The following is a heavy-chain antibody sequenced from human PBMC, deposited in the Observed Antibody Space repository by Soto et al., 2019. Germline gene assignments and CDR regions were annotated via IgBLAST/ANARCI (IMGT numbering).Heavy chain of an antibody. CDR2: IIPIFGTA. D-gene: IGHD4-17*01. Sequence: SVKVSCKASGGTFSSYAISWVRQAPGQGLEWMGGIIPIFGTANYAQKFQGRVTITADESTSTAYMELSSLRSEDTGVYYCARAARHDYGDYDPSFDYSGQGTMVTVYS. CDR3: ARAARHDYGDYDPSFDY. V-gene: IGHV1-69*13. CDR1: GGTFSSYA. J-gene: IGHJ4*02.